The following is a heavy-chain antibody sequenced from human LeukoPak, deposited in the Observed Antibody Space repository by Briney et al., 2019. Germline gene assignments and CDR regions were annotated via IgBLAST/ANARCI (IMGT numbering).Heavy chain of an antibody. CDR1: GFTFSSYT. CDR3: AASLPNIVVVPATKGPFGY. D-gene: IGHD2-2*01. CDR2: VSGSGGST. V-gene: IGHV3-23*01. Sequence: GGSLRLSCAASGFTFSSYTMSWVRQAPGKGLEWVSGVSGSGGSTHYADSVRGRFTISRDNSKNTLYLQMNSLRAEDTAVYYCAASLPNIVVVPATKGPFGYWGQGTLVTVSS. J-gene: IGHJ4*02.